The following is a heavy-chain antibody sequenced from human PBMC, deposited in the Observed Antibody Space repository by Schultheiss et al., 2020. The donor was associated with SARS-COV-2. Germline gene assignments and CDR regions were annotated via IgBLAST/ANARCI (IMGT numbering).Heavy chain of an antibody. CDR3: AVTLRAARSGSAEYFQH. Sequence: SETLSLTCAVSGGSISSSNWWSWVRQPPGKGLEWIGEIYHSGSTNYNPSLKSRVTISVDTSKNQFSLKLSSVTAADTAVYYCAVTLRAARSGSAEYFQHWGQGTLVTVSS. CDR1: GGSISSSNW. D-gene: IGHD2-15*01. V-gene: IGHV4-4*02. CDR2: IYHSGST. J-gene: IGHJ1*01.